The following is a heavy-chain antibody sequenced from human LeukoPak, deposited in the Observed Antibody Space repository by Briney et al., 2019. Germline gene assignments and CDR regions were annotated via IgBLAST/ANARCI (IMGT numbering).Heavy chain of an antibody. V-gene: IGHV4-4*02. Sequence: SETLSLTCAVSGGSVSSTNWWSWVRQSPGKGLEWIGEVFLTGSTSYNASLKSRVTISLDKSGNQLSLQLRSVTAADTAVYFCARAPFSYYALDIWGQGTTVTVSS. CDR3: ARAPFSYYALDI. CDR1: GGSVSSTNW. J-gene: IGHJ6*02. CDR2: VFLTGST.